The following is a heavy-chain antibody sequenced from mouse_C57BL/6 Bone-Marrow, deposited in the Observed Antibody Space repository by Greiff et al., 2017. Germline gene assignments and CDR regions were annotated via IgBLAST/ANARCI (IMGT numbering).Heavy chain of an antibody. V-gene: IGHV1-72*01. CDR2: IDPNSGGT. Sequence: QVQLKQPGAELVKPGASVKLSCKASGYTFTSYWMHWVKQRPGRGLEWIGRIDPNSGGTKYNEKFKSKATLTVDNPSSTAYMQLSSLTSEDSAVYYCARGDYYGPWFAYWGQGTLVTVSA. J-gene: IGHJ3*01. CDR3: ARGDYYGPWFAY. CDR1: GYTFTSYW. D-gene: IGHD1-2*01.